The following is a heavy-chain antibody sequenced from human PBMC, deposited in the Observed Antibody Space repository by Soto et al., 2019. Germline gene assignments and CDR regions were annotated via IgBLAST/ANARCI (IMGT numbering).Heavy chain of an antibody. J-gene: IGHJ3*02. D-gene: IGHD3-22*01. CDR2: IIPIFGTA. V-gene: IGHV1-69*01. CDR3: AREYYYDSSGYYFGALDI. CDR1: GGTFSSYA. Sequence: QVQLVQSGAEVQKPGSSVKFSCKASGGTFSSYAISWVRQAPGQGLEWMGGIIPIFGTANYAQKFQGRVTITADEYTSTAYMELSSLRSEDTAVYYCAREYYYDSSGYYFGALDIWGQGTMVTVSS.